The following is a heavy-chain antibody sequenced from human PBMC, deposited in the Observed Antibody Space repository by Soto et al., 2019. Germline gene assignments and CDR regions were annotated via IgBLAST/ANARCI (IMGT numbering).Heavy chain of an antibody. CDR3: ARDATTGSNRGLDY. V-gene: IGHV1-18*01. CDR2: ISAYNGNT. CDR1: GYTFTSYG. D-gene: IGHD4-4*01. J-gene: IGHJ4*02. Sequence: ASVKVSCKASGYTFTSYGISWVRQAPGQGLERMGWISAYNGNTNYAQKHQGRINMTTDTSTSTTNKKMRRLRSYVTAVYYCARDATTGSNRGLDYWGQGTLVTVSS.